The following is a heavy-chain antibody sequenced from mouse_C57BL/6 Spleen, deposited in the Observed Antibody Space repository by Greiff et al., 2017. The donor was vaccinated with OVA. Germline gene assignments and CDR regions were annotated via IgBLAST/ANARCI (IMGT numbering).Heavy chain of an antibody. D-gene: IGHD1-1*01. CDR2: INPGSGGT. CDR3: ARSSYYGSSWYFDV. J-gene: IGHJ1*03. Sequence: VQLQQSGAELVRPGTSVKVSCKASGYAFTNYLIEWVKQRPGQGLEWIGVINPGSGGTNYNEKFKGKATLTADKSSSTAYMQLSSLTSEDSAVYFCARSSYYGSSWYFDVWGTGTTVTVSS. V-gene: IGHV1-54*01. CDR1: GYAFTNYL.